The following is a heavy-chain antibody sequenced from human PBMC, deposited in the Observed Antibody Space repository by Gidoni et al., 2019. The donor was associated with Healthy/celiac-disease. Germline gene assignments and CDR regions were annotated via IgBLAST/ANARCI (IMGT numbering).Heavy chain of an antibody. J-gene: IGHJ6*02. V-gene: IGHV1-69*08. CDR1: GGTLSSYT. Sequence: QVQLVQSGAEVTKPGSSVKVSCKASGGTLSSYTISWVRQAPGQGLEWMGRIIPILGIANYAQKFQGRVTITADKSTSTAYMELSSLRSEDTAVYYCARDSWGTPLYYYYGMDVWGQGTTVTVSS. CDR2: IIPILGIA. D-gene: IGHD3-16*01. CDR3: ARDSWGTPLYYYYGMDV.